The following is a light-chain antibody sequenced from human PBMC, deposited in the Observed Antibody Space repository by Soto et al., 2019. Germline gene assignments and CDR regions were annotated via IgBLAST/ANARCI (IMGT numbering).Light chain of an antibody. J-gene: IGKJ2*01. CDR2: GGS. CDR3: QHYGNSPS. Sequence: VLTQSPGTLSLSPGDRATISCRASQRVSGSSLAWYQQKPGQAPRLLIYGGSNRATGVPDRFSGSGSGADFTLTISRLEPEDFAVYHCQHYGNSPSFGQGTKLEIK. CDR1: QRVSGSS. V-gene: IGKV3-20*01.